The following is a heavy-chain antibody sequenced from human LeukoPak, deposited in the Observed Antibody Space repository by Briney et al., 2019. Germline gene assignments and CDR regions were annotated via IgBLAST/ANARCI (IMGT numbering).Heavy chain of an antibody. Sequence: ASVKVSCKASGYTFSTNGISWVRQAPGQGLEWMGWISAYNGNTNYAQKFQGRVTMTTDTSTTTAYMELRSLRSDDTAVYYCARVKLPQGNWFDPWGQGTLVTVSS. D-gene: IGHD4-23*01. J-gene: IGHJ5*02. V-gene: IGHV1-18*04. CDR3: ARVKLPQGNWFDP. CDR1: GYTFSTNG. CDR2: ISAYNGNT.